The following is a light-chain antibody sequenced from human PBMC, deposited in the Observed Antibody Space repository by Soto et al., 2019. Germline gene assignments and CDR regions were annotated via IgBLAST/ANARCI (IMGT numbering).Light chain of an antibody. CDR1: PNEFGGYYF. V-gene: IGLV2-14*01. J-gene: IGLJ1*01. CDR3: SSYRSSNTPFV. Sequence: QSVVTQPASLSWSPGQSVTLSRPGNPNEFGGYYFVSWYQQHPGKAPKLMIYDVSNRPSGVSNRFSGFKSGNTASLTISGLQAEDEADYYCSSYRSSNTPFVFGTGTKVTVL. CDR2: DVS.